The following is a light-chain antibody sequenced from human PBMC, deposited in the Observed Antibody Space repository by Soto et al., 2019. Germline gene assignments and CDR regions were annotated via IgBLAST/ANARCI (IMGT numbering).Light chain of an antibody. CDR2: GAS. CDR1: QSVSSSF. Sequence: EIVLTQSPGTLSLSPGERATLSCRASQSVSSSFLAWYQHKPGQAPRLLIYGASSRATGIPDRFSGSGSGTDFNLTISRLEPEDLAVYYCQQYGSSPLTFGGGTKVEIK. CDR3: QQYGSSPLT. V-gene: IGKV3-20*01. J-gene: IGKJ4*01.